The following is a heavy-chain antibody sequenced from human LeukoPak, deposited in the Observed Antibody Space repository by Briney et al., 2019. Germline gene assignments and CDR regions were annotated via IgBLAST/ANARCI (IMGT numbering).Heavy chain of an antibody. CDR3: AREPRGYSYGNWFDP. Sequence: PSETLSLTCAVYGGSFSGYYWSWLRQPPGKGLEWIGEINHSGSTNYNPSLKSRVTISVDTSKNQFSLKLSSVTAADTAVYYCAREPRGYSYGNWFDPWGQGTLVTVSS. J-gene: IGHJ5*02. V-gene: IGHV4-34*01. D-gene: IGHD5-18*01. CDR1: GGSFSGYY. CDR2: INHSGST.